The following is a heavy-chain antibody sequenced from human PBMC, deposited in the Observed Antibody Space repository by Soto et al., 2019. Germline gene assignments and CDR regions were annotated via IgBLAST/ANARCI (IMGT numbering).Heavy chain of an antibody. CDR2: INHSGST. CDR1: GGSFSGYY. Sequence: SETLSLTCAVYGGSFSGYYWSWIRQPPGKGLEWIGEINHSGSTNYNPSLKSRVTISVDTPKNQFSLKLSSVTAADTAVYYCARRRYSGYDTTLFDPWGQGTLVTVSS. J-gene: IGHJ5*02. CDR3: ARRRYSGYDTTLFDP. D-gene: IGHD5-12*01. V-gene: IGHV4-34*01.